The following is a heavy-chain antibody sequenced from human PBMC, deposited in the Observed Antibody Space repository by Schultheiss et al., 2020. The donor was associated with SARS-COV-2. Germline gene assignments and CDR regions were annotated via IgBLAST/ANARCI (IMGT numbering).Heavy chain of an antibody. Sequence: GGSLRLSCAASGFTFSSYAMSWVRQAPGKGLEWVSVISGSGGSTYYADSVKGRFTISRDNAKNSLYLQMNNLRVEDTAVYYCATSEAVAYPFDYWGQGTLVTVSS. V-gene: IGHV3-23*01. J-gene: IGHJ4*02. CDR1: GFTFSSYA. D-gene: IGHD6-19*01. CDR3: ATSEAVAYPFDY. CDR2: ISGSGGST.